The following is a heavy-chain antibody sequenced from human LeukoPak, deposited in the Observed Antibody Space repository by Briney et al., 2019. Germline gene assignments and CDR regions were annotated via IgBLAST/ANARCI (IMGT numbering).Heavy chain of an antibody. D-gene: IGHD5-12*01. CDR3: ARGSGYSGYDFDY. CDR2: INAGNGNT. Sequence: ASVKVSCKASGYTFTTYAMNWVRQAPGQRLEWMGWINAGNGNTKYSQKFQGRVTITRDTSASTAYMELSSLRSEDTAVYYCARGSGYSGYDFDYWGQGTLVTVSS. J-gene: IGHJ4*02. V-gene: IGHV1-3*01. CDR1: GYTFTTYA.